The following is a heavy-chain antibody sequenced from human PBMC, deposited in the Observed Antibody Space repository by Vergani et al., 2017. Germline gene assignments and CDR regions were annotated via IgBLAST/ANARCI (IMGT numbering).Heavy chain of an antibody. CDR1: GYTFTGYY. Sequence: QVQLVQSGAEVKKPGASVKVSCKASGYTFTGYYMHWVRQAPGQGLEWMGWINPNSGGTNYAQKFQGRVTMTRDTSISTAYMELSRLRSDDTAVYYCARDEGYCSSTSCYYYYMDVWGKGTTVTVSS. D-gene: IGHD2-2*01. CDR2: INPNSGGT. J-gene: IGHJ6*03. CDR3: ARDEGYCSSTSCYYYYMDV. V-gene: IGHV1-2*02.